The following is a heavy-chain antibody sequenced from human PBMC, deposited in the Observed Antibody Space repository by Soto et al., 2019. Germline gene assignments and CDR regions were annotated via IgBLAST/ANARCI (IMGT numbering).Heavy chain of an antibody. CDR2: INHDSGTI. CDR1: GFTFSRYA. D-gene: IGHD5-12*01. Sequence: EVQLVESGGGSVQPGGSLRLSCAASGFTFSRYAMNWVRQAPGKGLEWVSYINHDSGTIYYADSVKGRFTISRDNANNLLSLQMNSLRAEDTAVYYCARDRGYTGYDFAYWGQGTLVTVSS. CDR3: ARDRGYTGYDFAY. V-gene: IGHV3-48*01. J-gene: IGHJ4*02.